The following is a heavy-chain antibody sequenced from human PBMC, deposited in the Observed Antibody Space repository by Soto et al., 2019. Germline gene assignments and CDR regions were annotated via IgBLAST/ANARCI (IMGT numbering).Heavy chain of an antibody. D-gene: IGHD2-15*01. V-gene: IGHV4-34*01. Sequence: PSETLSLTCAVYGGSFSGYYWSWIRQPPGKGREWIGEINHSGSTNYNPSLKSRVTISVDTSKNQFSLKLSSVTAADTAVYFCARYCSGGTCQYAFDIWGQGTMVTVSS. J-gene: IGHJ3*02. CDR3: ARYCSGGTCQYAFDI. CDR2: INHSGST. CDR1: GGSFSGYY.